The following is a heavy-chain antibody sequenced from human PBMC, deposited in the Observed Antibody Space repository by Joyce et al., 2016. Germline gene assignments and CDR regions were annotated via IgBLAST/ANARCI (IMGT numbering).Heavy chain of an antibody. D-gene: IGHD7-27*01. J-gene: IGHJ6*02. CDR2: IYDSGST. V-gene: IGHV4-59*11. CDR1: GGSISIHY. CDR3: ARGLGTPYGMDV. Sequence: QVQLQESGPGLVKPSETLSLTCTSSGGSISIHYWSWIRQPPGKRLEWMGYIYDSGSTNYTPSLKSRVTISVDTSKNQFSLKLRSVSAADTAVYYCARGLGTPYGMDVWGQGTTVTVSS.